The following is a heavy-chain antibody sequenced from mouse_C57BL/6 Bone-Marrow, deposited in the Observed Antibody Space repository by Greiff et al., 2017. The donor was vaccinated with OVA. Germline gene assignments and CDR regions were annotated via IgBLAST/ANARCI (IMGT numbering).Heavy chain of an antibody. J-gene: IGHJ2*01. CDR2: IYPRSGNT. CDR3: ASPTTVVAPFDY. V-gene: IGHV1-81*01. CDR1: GYTFTSYG. D-gene: IGHD1-1*01. Sequence: VKLQESGAELARPGASVKLSCKASGYTFTSYGISWVKQRTGQGLEWIGEIYPRSGNTYYNEKVKGKATLTADKSSSTAYMELRSLTSEDSAVYFCASPTTVVAPFDYWGQGTTLTVSS.